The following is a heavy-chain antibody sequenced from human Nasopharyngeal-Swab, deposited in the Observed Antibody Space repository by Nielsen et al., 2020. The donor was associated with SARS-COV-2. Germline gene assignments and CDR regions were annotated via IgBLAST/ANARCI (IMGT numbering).Heavy chain of an antibody. D-gene: IGHD3-22*01. J-gene: IGHJ4*02. V-gene: IGHV1-18*01. CDR2: ITVYSGHT. Sequence: ASVKVSCKASGGTLSIYVISWVRQAPGQGLEWMGWITVYSGHTKYAQNFQGRVTMTTETSTSTAFMELRSLRSGDTAVYYCAREGTHYDTSGYFPDYWGQGTLVTVSS. CDR3: AREGTHYDTSGYFPDY. CDR1: GGTLSIYV.